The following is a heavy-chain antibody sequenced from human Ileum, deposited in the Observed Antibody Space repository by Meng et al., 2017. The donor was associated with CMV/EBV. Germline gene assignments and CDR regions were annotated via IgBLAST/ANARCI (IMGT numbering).Heavy chain of an antibody. CDR3: ATGTSQAWELLHS. CDR2: INHSGGS. CDR1: GGSFSGYH. D-gene: IGHD1-26*01. Sequence: VQLQRGGAGLLKPSETLSLTCGVYGGSFSGYHWSWIRQPPGKGLEWIGEINHSGGSNYNPSLKSRVTISLDTSKTQFSLKLNSVTAADTAVYYCATGTSQAWELLHSWGQGILVTVSS. V-gene: IGHV4-34*02. J-gene: IGHJ4*02.